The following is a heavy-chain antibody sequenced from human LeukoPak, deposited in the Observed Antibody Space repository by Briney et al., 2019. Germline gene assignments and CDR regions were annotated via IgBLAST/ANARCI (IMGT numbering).Heavy chain of an antibody. CDR2: ISSSSSYI. CDR1: GFTVSSNY. V-gene: IGHV3-21*01. D-gene: IGHD6-13*01. CDR3: ARDVDRSRDSWYRLPLRYYYYGMDV. J-gene: IGHJ6*02. Sequence: PGGSLRLSCAASGFTVSSNYMSWVRQAPGKGLEWVSSISSSSSYIYYADSVKGRFTISRDNAKNSLYLQMNSLRAEDTAVYYCARDVDRSRDSWYRLPLRYYYYGMDVWGQGTTVTVSS.